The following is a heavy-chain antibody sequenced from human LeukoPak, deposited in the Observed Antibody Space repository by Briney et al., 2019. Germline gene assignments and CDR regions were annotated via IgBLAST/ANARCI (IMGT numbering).Heavy chain of an antibody. Sequence: SGTLSLTCAVSGYSISSGYYWDWIRQPPGKGLEWIGSIYHSGSTYYNPSLKSRVTISVDTSKNQFSLKLSSVTAADTAVYYCARQLGIPDAFDIWGQGTMVTVSS. D-gene: IGHD6-13*01. CDR1: GYSISSGYY. J-gene: IGHJ3*02. V-gene: IGHV4-38-2*01. CDR2: IYHSGST. CDR3: ARQLGIPDAFDI.